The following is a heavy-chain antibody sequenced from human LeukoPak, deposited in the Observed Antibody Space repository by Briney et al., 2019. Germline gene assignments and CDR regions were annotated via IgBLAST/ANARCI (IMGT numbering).Heavy chain of an antibody. CDR1: GGSISTSY. CDR3: ARGPQYCSDGSCYSYAFDI. V-gene: IGHV4-59*01. J-gene: IGHJ3*02. CDR2: LYYSGST. D-gene: IGHD2-15*01. Sequence: KTSETLSLTCTVSGGSISTSYWSCIRQPPGKGLEWIGYLYYSGSTNYNPSLKSRVTISVDTSKNQFSLKLSSVTAADTAVYYCARGPQYCSDGSCYSYAFDIWGQGTMVTVSS.